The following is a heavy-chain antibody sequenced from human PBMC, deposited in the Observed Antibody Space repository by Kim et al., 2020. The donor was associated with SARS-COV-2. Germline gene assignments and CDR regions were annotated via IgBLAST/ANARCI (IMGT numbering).Heavy chain of an antibody. CDR1: GFTFSSEW. V-gene: IGHV3-74*01. D-gene: IGHD1-26*01. J-gene: IGHJ3*02. CDR2: INPYGSIT. Sequence: GGSLRLSYAASGFTFSSEWMHWVRQGPGMGLVWVSRINPYGSITNYADSVKGRFTISRDNAKNTLYLQMNSLRAEDTALYYCARGILRTKGAFDIWGQGA. CDR3: ARGILRTKGAFDI.